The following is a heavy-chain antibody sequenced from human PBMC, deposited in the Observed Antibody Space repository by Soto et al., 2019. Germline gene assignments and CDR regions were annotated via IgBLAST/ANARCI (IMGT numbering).Heavy chain of an antibody. Sequence: VQLVESGGGVVQPGRSLRLSCAASEFTFSKFDMHWVRQAPGKGLEWVAVISYDGNNKYYADSVKGRFSISRDNSKNLLSQKITSLGAEDPVFYYCGREGEVPSAIGHYYSAMDVWAQGTTSPVPS. CDR3: GREGEVPSAIGHYYSAMDV. CDR2: ISYDGNNK. CDR1: EFTFSKFD. D-gene: IGHD2-2*02. J-gene: IGHJ6*02. V-gene: IGHV3-30-3*01.